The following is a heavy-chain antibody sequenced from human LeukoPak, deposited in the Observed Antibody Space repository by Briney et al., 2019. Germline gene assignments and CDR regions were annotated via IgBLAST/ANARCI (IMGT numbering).Heavy chain of an antibody. D-gene: IGHD3-22*01. CDR3: ARGGGYYYVH. J-gene: IGHJ4*02. CDR2: INHSGST. CDR1: GGSFSGYY. Sequence: SETLSLTCAVYGGSFSGYYWSWIRQPPGKGLEWIGEINHSGSTNYNPSLKSRVTISVDTSKNQFSLKLSSVTAADTAVYYCARGGGYYYVHWGQGTLVTVSS. V-gene: IGHV4-34*01.